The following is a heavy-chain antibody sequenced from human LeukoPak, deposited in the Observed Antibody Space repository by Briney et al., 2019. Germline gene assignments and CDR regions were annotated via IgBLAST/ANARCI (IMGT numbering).Heavy chain of an antibody. J-gene: IGHJ4*02. Sequence: SETLSLTCTVSGDSISRYYWSWIRQPPGKGLEWIRYIYYSGSTNYNPSLKSRVTISVDTSKNQFSLKLSSVTAADTAVYYCARATHSGSSLDYWGQGTLVTVSS. CDR2: IYYSGST. CDR3: ARATHSGSSLDY. CDR1: GDSISRYY. V-gene: IGHV4-59*08. D-gene: IGHD1-26*01.